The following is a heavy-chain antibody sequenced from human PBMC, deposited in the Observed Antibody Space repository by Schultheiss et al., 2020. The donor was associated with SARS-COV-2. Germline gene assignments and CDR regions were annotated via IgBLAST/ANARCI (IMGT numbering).Heavy chain of an antibody. CDR1: GYTFTSYG. CDR3: ARGTPRDWFDP. J-gene: IGHJ5*02. CDR2: ISAYNGNT. Sequence: ASVKVSCKASGYTFTSYGISWVRQAPGQGLEWMGWISAYNGNTNYAQKLQGRVTMTTDTSTSTAYMELSSLRSEDTAGYYCARGTPRDWFDPWGQGTLVTVSS. V-gene: IGHV1-18*01.